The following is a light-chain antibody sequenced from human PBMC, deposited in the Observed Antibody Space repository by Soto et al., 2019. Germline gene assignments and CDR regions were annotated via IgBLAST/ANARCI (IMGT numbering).Light chain of an antibody. V-gene: IGKV3-15*01. CDR3: QQYNNWPPWT. J-gene: IGKJ1*01. Sequence: EIVMTQSTATLSVSPGERATLSCRDSQSVSSNLAWYQQTPGQAPRLLIYGASTRATGVPARFSGSGSGTEFTLTTSSLQSKDFSVYYCQQYNNWPPWTFGQGTKVEIK. CDR2: GAS. CDR1: QSVSSN.